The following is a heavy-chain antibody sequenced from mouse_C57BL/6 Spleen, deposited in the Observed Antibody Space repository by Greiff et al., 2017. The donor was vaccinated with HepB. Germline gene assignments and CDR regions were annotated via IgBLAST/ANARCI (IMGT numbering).Heavy chain of an antibody. V-gene: IGHV1-15*01. J-gene: IGHJ1*03. Sequence: VQLQQSGAELVRPGASVTLSCKASGYTFTDYEMHWVKQTPVHGLEWIGAIDPETGGTAYNQKFKGKAILTADKSSSTAYMELRSLTSEDSAVYYCTSGGPLYWYFDVWGTGTTVTVSS. D-gene: IGHD6-1*01. CDR3: TSGGPLYWYFDV. CDR2: IDPETGGT. CDR1: GYTFTDYE.